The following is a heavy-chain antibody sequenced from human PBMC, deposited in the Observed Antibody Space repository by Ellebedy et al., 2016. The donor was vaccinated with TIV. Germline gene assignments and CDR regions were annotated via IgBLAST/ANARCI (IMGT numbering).Heavy chain of an antibody. CDR1: GYSFSDYY. J-gene: IGHJ4*02. CDR2: INLNSGGT. CDR3: ARDTTVTTSAIYYFDY. V-gene: IGHV1-2*02. D-gene: IGHD4-17*01. Sequence: AASVKVSCKASGYSFSDYYMHWARQAPGQGLEWMGWINLNSGGTNYAQKFQGRVTMSRDTSISTAFLELSRLRSDDTAVYYCARDTTVTTSAIYYFDYWGQGTLITVSS.